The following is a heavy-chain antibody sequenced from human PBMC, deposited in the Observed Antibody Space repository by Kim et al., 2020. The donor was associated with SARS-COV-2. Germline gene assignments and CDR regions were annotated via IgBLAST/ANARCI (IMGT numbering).Heavy chain of an antibody. V-gene: IGHV7-4-1*02. D-gene: IGHD4-4*01. J-gene: IGHJ5*02. Sequence: AQRFTGRFVFSVDTSVSTAYLQISSLKAEDTAVYYCAREIYSNYGDNWFDPWGQGTLVTVSS. CDR3: AREIYSNYGDNWFDP.